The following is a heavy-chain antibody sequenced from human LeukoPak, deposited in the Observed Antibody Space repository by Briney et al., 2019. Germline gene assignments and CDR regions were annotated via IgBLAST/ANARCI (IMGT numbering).Heavy chain of an antibody. CDR1: GFTFSSYA. V-gene: IGHV3-30*18. Sequence: GGSLRLSCAASGFTFSSYAMSWVRQAPGKGLEWVAVISYDGSNKYYADSVKGRFTISRDNSKNTLYLQMNSLRAEDTAVYYCAKPFLRFLEWFIFDYWGQGTLVTVSS. D-gene: IGHD3-3*01. CDR2: ISYDGSNK. CDR3: AKPFLRFLEWFIFDY. J-gene: IGHJ4*02.